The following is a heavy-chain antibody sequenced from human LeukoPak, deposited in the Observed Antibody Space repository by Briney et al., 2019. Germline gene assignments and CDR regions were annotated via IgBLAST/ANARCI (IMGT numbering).Heavy chain of an antibody. J-gene: IGHJ6*03. V-gene: IGHV1-69*13. CDR2: IIPIFGTA. Sequence: GASVKVSCKDSGGTFSSYAISWVRQAPGQGLEWMGGIIPIFGTANYAQKFQGRVTITADESTSTAYMELSSLRSEDTAVYYCARGELRSDLYYYYYMDVWGKGTTVTVSS. CDR1: GGTFSSYA. D-gene: IGHD3-10*01. CDR3: ARGELRSDLYYYYYMDV.